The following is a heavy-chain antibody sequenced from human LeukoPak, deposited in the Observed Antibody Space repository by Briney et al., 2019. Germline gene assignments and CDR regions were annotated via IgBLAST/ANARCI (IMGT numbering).Heavy chain of an antibody. CDR2: IYYSGST. Sequence: SETLSLTCTVSGGSVSSYYWSWIRQPPGKGLEWIGYIYYSGSTNYNPSLKSRVTISVDTSKNQFSLKLSSVTAADTAVYYCARTYYYDSSGRLNAFDIWGKGTTVTVSS. V-gene: IGHV4-59*02. CDR3: ARTYYYDSSGRLNAFDI. CDR1: GGSVSSYY. D-gene: IGHD3-22*01. J-gene: IGHJ3*02.